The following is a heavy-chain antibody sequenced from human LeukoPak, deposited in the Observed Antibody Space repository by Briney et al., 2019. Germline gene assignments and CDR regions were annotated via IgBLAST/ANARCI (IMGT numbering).Heavy chain of an antibody. V-gene: IGHV1-69*04. CDR1: GATFSSYA. CDR3: ARPHSSGYYSFDY. D-gene: IGHD3-22*01. Sequence: SVKVSCKASGATFSSYAIRWVRQAPGQGPEWMGRITPILGIANYAQKFQGRVTITADKSTSTAYMELSSLRSEDTAVYYCARPHSSGYYSFDYWGQGTLVTVSS. J-gene: IGHJ4*02. CDR2: ITPILGIA.